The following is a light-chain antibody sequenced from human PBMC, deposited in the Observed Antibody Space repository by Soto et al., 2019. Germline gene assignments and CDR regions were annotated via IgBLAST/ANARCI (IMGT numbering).Light chain of an antibody. Sequence: IVMTQSPATMSVAPGDSPTLSCRASESVRSYLAWYQQKPGQAPRLLIYGATTRDTGIPARFSGSGSGTEFTLTISSLQSEDFAVYFCQQYSDWPTFGQGTKVDIK. CDR3: QQYSDWPT. CDR1: ESVRSY. CDR2: GAT. V-gene: IGKV3-15*01. J-gene: IGKJ2*01.